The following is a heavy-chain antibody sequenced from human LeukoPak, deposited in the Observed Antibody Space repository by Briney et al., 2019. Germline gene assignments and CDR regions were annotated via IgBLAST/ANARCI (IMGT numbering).Heavy chain of an antibody. CDR3: ATLRGARSY. D-gene: IGHD1-26*01. Sequence: SVKVSCKASGYTFTGYYMHWVRQAPGQGLEWMGRIIPIFGTANYAQKFQGRVTITADESTSTAYMELSSLRSEDTAVYYCATLRGARSYWGQGTLVTVSS. CDR2: IIPIFGTA. CDR1: GYTFTGYY. V-gene: IGHV1-69*13. J-gene: IGHJ4*02.